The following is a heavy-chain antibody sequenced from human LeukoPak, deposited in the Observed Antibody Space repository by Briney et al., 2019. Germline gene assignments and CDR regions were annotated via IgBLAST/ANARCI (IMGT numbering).Heavy chain of an antibody. D-gene: IGHD3-3*01. CDR3: TRNYDFLSAVGWGFDY. J-gene: IGHJ4*01. CDR2: IYYNGST. CDR1: GGSLHSGGCY. V-gene: IGHV4-61*08. Sequence: SETLSLTCTVSGGSLHSGGCYWTWIRQHPGKGLEWIGYIYYNGSTNYNPSLKSRVTISVDTSKNQFSLKLSSVTAADTAVYYWTRNYDFLSAVGWGFDYWGQGTLVTVSS.